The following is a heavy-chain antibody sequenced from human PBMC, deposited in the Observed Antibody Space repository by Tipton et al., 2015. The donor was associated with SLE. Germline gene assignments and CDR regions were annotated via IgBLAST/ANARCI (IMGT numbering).Heavy chain of an antibody. D-gene: IGHD3-3*01. CDR1: GGSISSSSYY. V-gene: IGHV4-61*05. CDR3: ARTDYDFWSGLYRVYYYMDV. J-gene: IGHJ6*03. Sequence: LSLTCTVSGGSISSSSYYWGWIRQPPGQGLEWIGYIYYSGSTNYNPSLKRRVTISVDTPKNQFSLKLSSVTAADTAVYYCARTDYDFWSGLYRVYYYMDVWGKGTTVTVSS. CDR2: IYYSGST.